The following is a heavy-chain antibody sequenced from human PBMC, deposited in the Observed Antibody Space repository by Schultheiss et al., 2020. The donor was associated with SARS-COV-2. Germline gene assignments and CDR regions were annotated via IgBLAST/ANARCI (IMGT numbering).Heavy chain of an antibody. D-gene: IGHD3-3*01. CDR1: GGSFSGYY. V-gene: IGHV4-34*01. Sequence: SQTLSLTCAVYGGSFSGYYWSWIRQPPGKGLEWIGEINHSGSTNYNPSLKSRVTISVDTSKNQFSLKLSSVTAADTAFYYCGRGYYDFWSGYWGTVDVWGQGTTVTVSS. CDR2: INHSGST. J-gene: IGHJ6*02. CDR3: GRGYYDFWSGYWGTVDV.